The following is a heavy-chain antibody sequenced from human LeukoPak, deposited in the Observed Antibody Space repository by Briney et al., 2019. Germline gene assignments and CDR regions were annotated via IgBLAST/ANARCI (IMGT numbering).Heavy chain of an antibody. D-gene: IGHD6-6*01. CDR3: ARAYSSSSNYYYYYMDV. V-gene: IGHV1-8*03. Sequence: ASVKVSCKASGYTFTSYDINWARQATGQGLEWMGWMNPNSGNTGYAQKFQGRVTITRNTSISTAYMELSSLRSEDTAVYYCARAYSSSSNYYYYYMDVWGKGTTVTVSS. CDR1: GYTFTSYD. CDR2: MNPNSGNT. J-gene: IGHJ6*03.